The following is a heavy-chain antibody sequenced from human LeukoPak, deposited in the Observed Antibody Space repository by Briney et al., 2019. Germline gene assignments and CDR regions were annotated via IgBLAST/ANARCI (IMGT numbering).Heavy chain of an antibody. Sequence: SVTVSCTASGGTFSSYAINWVRQAPGQGLEWMGGIIPIFGTANYAQKFQGRVTITADESTSTAYMELSSLRSEDTAVYYCARSQNYCSSTSCHYYYYYYGMDVWGQGTTVTVSS. CDR3: ARSQNYCSSTSCHYYYYYYGMDV. V-gene: IGHV1-69*01. J-gene: IGHJ6*02. CDR2: IIPIFGTA. D-gene: IGHD2-2*01. CDR1: GGTFSSYA.